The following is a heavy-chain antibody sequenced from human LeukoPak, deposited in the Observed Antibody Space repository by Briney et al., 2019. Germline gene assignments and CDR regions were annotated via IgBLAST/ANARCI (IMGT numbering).Heavy chain of an antibody. Sequence: SETLSLTCTVSGGSISSSSYYWGWIRQPPGKGLEWIGSIYYSGSTYYNPSLKSRVTISVDTSKNQFSLKLSSVTAADTAVYYCARWYSSSSGTYYYYMDVWGKGTTVTVSS. V-gene: IGHV4-39*07. CDR1: GGSISSSSYY. J-gene: IGHJ6*03. CDR2: IYYSGST. D-gene: IGHD6-6*01. CDR3: ARWYSSSSGTYYYYMDV.